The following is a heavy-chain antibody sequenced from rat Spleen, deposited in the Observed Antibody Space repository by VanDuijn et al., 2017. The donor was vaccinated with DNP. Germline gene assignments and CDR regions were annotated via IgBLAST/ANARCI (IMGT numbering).Heavy chain of an antibody. CDR2: VTNAGST. Sequence: EVLLQESGPGLVKPSQSLSLTCSVTGFSITNNFKWSWIRKFPGNKLEWMGYVTNAGSTHYNPSLKSRISITRDTSKNHFFLQMNSVTTEDTATYYCARSRYNSDHYFDYWGQGVMVTVSS. CDR1: GFSITNNFK. J-gene: IGHJ2*01. D-gene: IGHD4-3*01. V-gene: IGHV3-3*01. CDR3: ARSRYNSDHYFDY.